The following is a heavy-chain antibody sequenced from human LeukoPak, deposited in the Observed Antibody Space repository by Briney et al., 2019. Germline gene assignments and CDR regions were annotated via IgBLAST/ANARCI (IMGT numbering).Heavy chain of an antibody. CDR2: IWYDGSNK. V-gene: IGHV3-33*08. Sequence: PGGSLRLSCAASGFTFSSYGMHWVRQAPGKGLEWVAVIWYDGSNKYYADSVKGRFTISRDNSKNTLYLQMNSLRAEDTAVYYCARSYGSGSYFDYWGQGTLVTVSS. CDR1: GFTFSSYG. CDR3: ARSYGSGSYFDY. J-gene: IGHJ4*02. D-gene: IGHD3-10*01.